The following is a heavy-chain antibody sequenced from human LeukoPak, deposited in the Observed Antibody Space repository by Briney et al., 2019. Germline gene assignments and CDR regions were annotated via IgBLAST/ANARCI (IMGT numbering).Heavy chain of an antibody. D-gene: IGHD1-26*01. CDR1: GGSISSYY. V-gene: IGHV4-59*08. CDR2: IYYSGST. Sequence: SETLSLTCTVSGGSISSYYWGWIRQPPGKGLEWIGYIYYSGSTNYNPSLKSRVTISVDTSKNQFSLKLSSVTAADTAVYYCARLMWSSSDAFDIWGQGTMVTVSS. J-gene: IGHJ3*02. CDR3: ARLMWSSSDAFDI.